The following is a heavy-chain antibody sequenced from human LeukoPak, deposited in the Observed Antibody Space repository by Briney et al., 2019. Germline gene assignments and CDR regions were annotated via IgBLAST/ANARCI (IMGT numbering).Heavy chain of an antibody. Sequence: GGSLRLSCAASGFTFSSYAMSWVRQAPGKGLEWVSAISGSGGSTYYADSAKGRFTISRDNSKNTLYLQMNSLRAEDTAVYYCARGLEVVAANCRYRGQGTLVTVSS. J-gene: IGHJ4*02. CDR2: ISGSGGST. CDR3: ARGLEVVAANCRY. D-gene: IGHD2-15*01. V-gene: IGHV3-23*01. CDR1: GFTFSSYA.